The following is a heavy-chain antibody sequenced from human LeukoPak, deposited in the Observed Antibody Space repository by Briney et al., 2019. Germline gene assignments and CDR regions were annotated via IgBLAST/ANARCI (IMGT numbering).Heavy chain of an antibody. J-gene: IGHJ4*02. Sequence: GGSLRLSCAASGFTFSDYYMRWIRQAPGKGLEWVSYITSSGSTIYHADSVKGRFTISRDNAKNSLYLQMNSLRAEDTAVYYCARPYHYYYDSSGYIWGQGTLVTVSS. V-gene: IGHV3-11*01. CDR3: ARPYHYYYDSSGYI. CDR1: GFTFSDYY. CDR2: ITSSGSTI. D-gene: IGHD3-22*01.